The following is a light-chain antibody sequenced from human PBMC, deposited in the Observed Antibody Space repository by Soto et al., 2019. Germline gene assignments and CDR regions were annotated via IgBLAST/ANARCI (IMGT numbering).Light chain of an antibody. V-gene: IGKV4-1*01. CDR1: QSVLYSSNNKNY. CDR3: QQYYGTPYT. CDR2: WAS. J-gene: IGKJ2*01. Sequence: DFVMTQSPDSLAVSLGERATINCKSSQSVLYSSNNKNYLAWYQQKPGQHPKLLIYWASTRQSVVPDRFSGSGSGTDFTLTISSLQAEDVAVYFCQQYYGTPYTFGQGTKLEIK.